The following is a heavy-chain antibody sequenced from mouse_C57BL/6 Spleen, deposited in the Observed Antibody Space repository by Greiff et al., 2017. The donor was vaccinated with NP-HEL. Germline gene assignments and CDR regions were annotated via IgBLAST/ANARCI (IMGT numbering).Heavy chain of an antibody. J-gene: IGHJ3*01. CDR3: AREDDYDAAWFAD. V-gene: IGHV5-4*01. CDR2: ISDGGSYT. CDR1: GFTFSSYA. D-gene: IGHD2-4*01. Sequence: EVQGVESGGGLVKPGGSLKLSCAASGFTFSSYAMSWVRQTPEKRLEWVATISDGGSYTYYPDNVKGRFTISRDNAKNNLYLQMSHLKSEDTAMYYCAREDDYDAAWFADWGQGTLVTVSA.